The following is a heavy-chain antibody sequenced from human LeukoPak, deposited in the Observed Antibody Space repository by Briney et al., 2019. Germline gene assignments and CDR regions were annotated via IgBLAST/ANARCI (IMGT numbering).Heavy chain of an antibody. D-gene: IGHD3-10*01. CDR2: ISYDGSNK. J-gene: IGHJ6*04. V-gene: IGHV3-30*04. CDR1: GFTFSSYA. Sequence: GSLRLSCAASGFTFSSYAMHWVRQAPGKGLEWVAVISYDGSNKYYADSVKGRFTISRDKSKNTLYLQMNSLRAEDTAVYYCARGSRGSGSYYRPPRTRNQTRGDYYGMDVWGKGTTVTVSS. CDR3: ARGSRGSGSYYRPPRTRNQTRGDYYGMDV.